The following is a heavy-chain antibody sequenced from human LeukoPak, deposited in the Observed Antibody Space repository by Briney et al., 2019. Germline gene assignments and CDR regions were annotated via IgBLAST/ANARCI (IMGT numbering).Heavy chain of an antibody. J-gene: IGHJ1*01. CDR2: IKQDGSEK. Sequence: PGGSLRLSCAASGFTFSSYWMNWVRQAPGKGLEWVANIKQDGSEKYYVDSVKGRFTISRDNAKNSLYLQMNSLRAEDTAVYYCATEYSNGWYTDGQYWGQGTLVTVSS. CDR3: ATEYSNGWYTDGQY. CDR1: GFTFSSYW. V-gene: IGHV3-7*01. D-gene: IGHD6-19*01.